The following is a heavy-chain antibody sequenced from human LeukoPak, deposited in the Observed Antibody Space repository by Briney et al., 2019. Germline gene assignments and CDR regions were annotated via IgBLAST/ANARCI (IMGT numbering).Heavy chain of an antibody. Sequence: GGSLRLSCGASGFTFSTSWMAWVRQAPGRGLEWVANIKEDGSEKYYVDSVKGRFTISRDNARNSLFLQMNSLRAEDTAVYYCAKGGRGMYSGSYWEGYWGQGTLVTVSS. J-gene: IGHJ4*02. CDR3: AKGGRGMYSGSYWEGY. V-gene: IGHV3-7*01. D-gene: IGHD1-26*01. CDR1: GFTFSTSW. CDR2: IKEDGSEK.